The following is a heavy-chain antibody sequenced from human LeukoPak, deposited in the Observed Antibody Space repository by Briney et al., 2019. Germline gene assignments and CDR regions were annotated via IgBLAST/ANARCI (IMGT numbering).Heavy chain of an antibody. CDR3: ARDLDYSSGWYFDY. D-gene: IGHD6-19*01. CDR2: IYYSGST. Sequence: SETLSLTCTVSGGSISSYYWSWIRQPPGKGLEWIGYIYYSGSTNYNPSLKSRVTISVDTSKNQFSLKLSSVTAVDTAVYYCARDLDYSSGWYFDYWGQGTLVTVSS. CDR1: GGSISSYY. V-gene: IGHV4-59*01. J-gene: IGHJ4*02.